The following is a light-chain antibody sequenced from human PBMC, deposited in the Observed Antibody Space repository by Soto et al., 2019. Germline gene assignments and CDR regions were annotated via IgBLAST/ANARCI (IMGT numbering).Light chain of an antibody. Sequence: QSVLTQPASVSGSPGQSITISCTGTSSDVGGYNYVSWYQQHPGKAPKLMIYDVSNRPSGVSNRFSGSKSGNTASLTISGLQADYEADYYCSSYTSSSTRVFGTGTKVTVL. J-gene: IGLJ1*01. CDR3: SSYTSSSTRV. V-gene: IGLV2-14*01. CDR1: SSDVGGYNY. CDR2: DVS.